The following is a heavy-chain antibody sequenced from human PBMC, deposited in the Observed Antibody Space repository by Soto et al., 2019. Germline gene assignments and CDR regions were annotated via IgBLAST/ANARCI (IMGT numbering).Heavy chain of an antibody. Sequence: QVQLQESGPGLVKPSETLSLTCTVSGGSISSYYWSWIRQPPGKGLEWIGYIYYSGSTNYNPSLKSRVTISVDTSKNQFSLKLSSVTAADTAVYYWASNWARLAPAYYYGMDVWGQGTTVTVSS. CDR1: GGSISSYY. D-gene: IGHD3-16*01. CDR3: ASNWARLAPAYYYGMDV. CDR2: IYYSGST. V-gene: IGHV4-59*01. J-gene: IGHJ6*02.